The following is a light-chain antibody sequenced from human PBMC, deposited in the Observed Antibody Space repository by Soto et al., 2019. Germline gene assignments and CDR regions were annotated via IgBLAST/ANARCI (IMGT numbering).Light chain of an antibody. J-gene: IGKJ1*01. CDR2: KAS. CDR3: QESYSTS. CDR1: QSISSY. V-gene: IGKV1-39*01. Sequence: DIQMTQSPSSLSASVGDSVTITCRASQSISSYLNWYQQKPGKATKLLIYKASSLESGVPARFSGSGYGTEFTLTISSLQPYDFATDYCQESYSTSFGQGTKVDIK.